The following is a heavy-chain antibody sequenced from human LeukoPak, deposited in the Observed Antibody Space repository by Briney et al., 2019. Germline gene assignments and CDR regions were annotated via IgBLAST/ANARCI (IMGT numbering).Heavy chain of an antibody. CDR3: ARDPKRGFSYGWGAFDI. D-gene: IGHD5-18*01. J-gene: IGHJ3*02. Sequence: GRSLRLSCAASGFTFSSYAMHWVRQAPGKGLEWVAIISYDGNNKYYADSVKGRFIISRDNSKSTLYLQMNSLRVGDTAVYFCARDPKRGFSYGWGAFDIWGQGTMVSVSS. CDR1: GFTFSSYA. CDR2: ISYDGNNK. V-gene: IGHV3-30-3*01.